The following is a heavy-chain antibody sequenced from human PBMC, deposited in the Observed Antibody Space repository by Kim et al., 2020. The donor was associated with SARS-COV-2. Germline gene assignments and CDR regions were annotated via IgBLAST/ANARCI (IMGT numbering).Heavy chain of an antibody. V-gene: IGHV1-69*04. CDR3: ARDITIFGVDLDY. D-gene: IGHD3-3*01. Sequence: YAQKFQGRVTITADKSTSTAYMELSSLRSEDTAVYYCARDITIFGVDLDYWGQGTLVTVSS. J-gene: IGHJ4*02.